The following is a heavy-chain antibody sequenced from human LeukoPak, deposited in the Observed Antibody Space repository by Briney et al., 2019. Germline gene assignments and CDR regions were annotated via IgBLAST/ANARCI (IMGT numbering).Heavy chain of an antibody. V-gene: IGHV3-23*01. CDR3: AKLDYYDTH. J-gene: IGHJ4*02. Sequence: GGSLRLSCAASGFTFSSYAMSWVRQAPGKGLEWVSAISGSSASTYYADSVKGRFTISRDNSKNTLYLQMNSLRAEDTAVYFCAKLDYYDTHWGQGTLVTVSS. D-gene: IGHD3-22*01. CDR1: GFTFSSYA. CDR2: ISGSSAST.